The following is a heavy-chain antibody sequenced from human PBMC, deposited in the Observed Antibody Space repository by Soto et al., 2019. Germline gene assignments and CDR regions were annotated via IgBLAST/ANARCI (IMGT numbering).Heavy chain of an antibody. D-gene: IGHD2-15*01. CDR3: ERDRGAAGGGSYFDY. CDR1: GDSVSSNSAA. CDR2: TYYRSKWLN. Sequence: PSQTLSLTCVISGDSVSSNSAAWYWIRQSPSRGLEWLGRTYYRSKWLNDYSVSVKGRITINPDTSKNQFSLQLNSVTPEDTAVYYCERDRGAAGGGSYFDYWGQGTRVTVPS. J-gene: IGHJ4*02. V-gene: IGHV6-1*01.